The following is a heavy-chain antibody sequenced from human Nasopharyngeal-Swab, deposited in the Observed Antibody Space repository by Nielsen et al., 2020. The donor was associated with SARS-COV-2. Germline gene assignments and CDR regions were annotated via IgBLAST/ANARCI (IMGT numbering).Heavy chain of an antibody. D-gene: IGHD3-10*01. CDR1: GYSFTSYW. Sequence: GKSLKISCKGSGYSFTSYWISWVRQMPGKGLEWMGRIDPSDSYTNYSPSFQGHVTISADKSISTAYLQWSSLKASDTAMYYCAASRGPGSYYYGSGDQSMDVWGQGTTVTVSS. CDR2: IDPSDSYT. V-gene: IGHV5-10-1*01. J-gene: IGHJ6*02. CDR3: AASRGPGSYYYGSGDQSMDV.